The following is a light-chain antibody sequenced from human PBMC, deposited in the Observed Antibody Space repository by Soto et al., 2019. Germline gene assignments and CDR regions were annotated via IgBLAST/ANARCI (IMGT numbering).Light chain of an antibody. V-gene: IGLV2-14*03. J-gene: IGLJ1*01. CDR1: SSDVGGYNY. Sequence: QSALTQPASVSGSPGQSITISCTGTSSDVGGYNYVSWYQQHPANAPNLMIYDVSNRPSGVSNRFSGSKSGNTAALTISGLQAKDEADYYCSSYRSSTTSSFGTGTKLTVL. CDR3: SSYRSSTTSS. CDR2: DVS.